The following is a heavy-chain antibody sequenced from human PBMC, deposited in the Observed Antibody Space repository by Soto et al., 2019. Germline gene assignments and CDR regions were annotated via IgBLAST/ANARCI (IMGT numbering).Heavy chain of an antibody. CDR2: IYYSGST. J-gene: IGHJ4*02. V-gene: IGHV4-31*03. Sequence: TLSLTCTVSGGSISSGGYYWSWIRQHPGKGLEWIGYIYYSGSTYYNPSLKSRVTISVDTSKNQFSLKLSSVTAADTAVYYCARGLAVLVPAAIDYWGQGTLVTVSS. CDR3: ARGLAVLVPAAIDY. CDR1: GGSISSGGYY. D-gene: IGHD2-2*01.